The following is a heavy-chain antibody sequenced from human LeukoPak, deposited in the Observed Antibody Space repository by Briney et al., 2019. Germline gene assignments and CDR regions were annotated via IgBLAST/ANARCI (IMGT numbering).Heavy chain of an antibody. D-gene: IGHD3-3*01. V-gene: IGHV3-23*01. Sequence: PGGSLRLSCAASGFTVSSNYMNWVRQAPGKGLEWVSAISGSGGSTYYADSVKGRFTISRDNSKNTLYLQMSSLRAEDTAVYYCAKDFYLDYWGQGTLVTVSS. CDR2: ISGSGGST. CDR1: GFTVSSNY. CDR3: AKDFYLDY. J-gene: IGHJ4*02.